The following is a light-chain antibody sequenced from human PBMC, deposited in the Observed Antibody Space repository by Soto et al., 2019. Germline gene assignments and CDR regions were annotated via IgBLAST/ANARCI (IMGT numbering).Light chain of an antibody. CDR3: KSYAGSNTYV. Sequence: SSLTQPPCASGSPGQSFTISCTGTKNDIGVYDFVSWYQHHPGKAPRLIIYEVVQRPSGVPDRFSGSKSGNTASLTVSGLQAADEADYFCKSYAGSNTYVFGSGTKVTVL. CDR1: KNDIGVYDF. CDR2: EVV. V-gene: IGLV2-8*01. J-gene: IGLJ1*01.